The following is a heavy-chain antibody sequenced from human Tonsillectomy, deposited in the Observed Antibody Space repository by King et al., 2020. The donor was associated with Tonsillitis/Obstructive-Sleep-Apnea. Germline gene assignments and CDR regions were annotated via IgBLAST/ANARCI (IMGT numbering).Heavy chain of an antibody. V-gene: IGHV4-59*01. Sequence: VQLQESGPGLVEPSETLSLTCSVSGGSISTYYWSWIRQPPGKGLEWIAYIDYSGSANYNPSLKSRVTILIDTSKNQFSLKLSSVTAADTAVYYCGREGGEVDAFDIWGQGTMVTVSS. CDR3: GREGGEVDAFDI. D-gene: IGHD3-16*01. CDR1: GGSISTYY. J-gene: IGHJ3*02. CDR2: IDYSGSA.